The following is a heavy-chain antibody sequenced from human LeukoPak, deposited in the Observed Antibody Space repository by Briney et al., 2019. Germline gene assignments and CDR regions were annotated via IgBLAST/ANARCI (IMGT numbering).Heavy chain of an antibody. J-gene: IGHJ4*02. CDR3: ARGRTYYDILTGFPPFYY. CDR2: INHSGST. V-gene: IGHV4-34*01. CDR1: GGSFSGYY. D-gene: IGHD3-9*01. Sequence: SETLSLTCVVYGGSFSGYYWSWIRQPPGTGLEWIGEINHSGSTNYNPSLKSRVTISVDTSKNQFSLKLSSVTAADTAVYYCARGRTYYDILTGFPPFYYWGQGTLVTVSS.